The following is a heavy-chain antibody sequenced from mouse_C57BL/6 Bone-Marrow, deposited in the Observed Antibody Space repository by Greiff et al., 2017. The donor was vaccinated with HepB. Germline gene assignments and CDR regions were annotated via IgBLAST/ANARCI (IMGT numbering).Heavy chain of an antibody. Sequence: QVQLQQSGPGLVQPSQSLSITCTVSGFSLTSYGVHWVRQSPGKGLEWLGVIWSGGSTDYNAAFISRLSISKDNSKSQVFFKMNSLQADDTAIYYCAGGVITTVVSWYFDVWGTGTTVTVSS. D-gene: IGHD1-1*01. V-gene: IGHV2-2*01. CDR1: GFSLTSYG. CDR2: IWSGGST. CDR3: AGGVITTVVSWYFDV. J-gene: IGHJ1*03.